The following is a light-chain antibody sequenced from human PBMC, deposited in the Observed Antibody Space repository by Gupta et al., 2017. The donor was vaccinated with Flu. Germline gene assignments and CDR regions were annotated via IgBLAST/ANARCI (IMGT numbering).Light chain of an antibody. Sequence: EIVLTQSPGTLSLSPGEGATLSCRASQSVSSTYLAWYQQKPGQAPRLLIYSASSRATGIPDRFSGSGSGTDFTLSISKLEPEDLAVYYCQQYDGSAFTFGPGTKVDV. V-gene: IGKV3-20*01. J-gene: IGKJ3*01. CDR1: QSVSSTY. CDR2: SAS. CDR3: QQYDGSAFT.